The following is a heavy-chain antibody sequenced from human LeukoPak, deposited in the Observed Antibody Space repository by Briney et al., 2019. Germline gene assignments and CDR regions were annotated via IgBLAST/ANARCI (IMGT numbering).Heavy chain of an antibody. J-gene: IGHJ4*02. Sequence: GGSLRLSCAASGFTFSSYEMNWVRQAPGKGLEWVSYISSSGSTIYYADSVKGRFTISRDNAKNSLYLQMNSLRAEDTAVYYCARSWLVPLDYWGQGTLVTVSS. D-gene: IGHD6-19*01. V-gene: IGHV3-48*03. CDR2: ISSSGSTI. CDR1: GFTFSSYE. CDR3: ARSWLVPLDY.